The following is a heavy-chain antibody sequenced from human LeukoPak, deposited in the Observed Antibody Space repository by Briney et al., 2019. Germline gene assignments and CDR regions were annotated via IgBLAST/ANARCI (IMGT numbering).Heavy chain of an antibody. J-gene: IGHJ4*02. CDR1: GFTLSSFS. CDR3: ARGDYHGSGSYQ. Sequence: PGGSLRLSCAASGFTLSSFSMDWLRQAPGKGLEWVSSISSSSSYIYYADSVRGRFTISRDNAKNSLFLQMDSLRAEDTAVYYCARGDYHGSGSYQWGQGTLVTVSP. D-gene: IGHD3-10*01. V-gene: IGHV3-21*01. CDR2: ISSSSSYI.